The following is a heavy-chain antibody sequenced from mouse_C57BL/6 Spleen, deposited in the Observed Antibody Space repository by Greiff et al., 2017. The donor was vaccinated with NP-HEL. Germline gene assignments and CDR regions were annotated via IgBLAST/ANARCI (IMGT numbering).Heavy chain of an antibody. D-gene: IGHD2-3*01. CDR2: IDPSDSYT. V-gene: IGHV1-50*01. CDR1: GYTFTSYW. Sequence: QVQLKQPGAELVKPGASVKLSCKASGYTFTSYWMQWVKQRPGQGLEWIGEIDPSDSYTNYNQKFKGKATLTVDTSSSTAYMQLSSLTSEDSAVYYCARARDGYPFDYWGQGTTLTVSS. CDR3: ARARDGYPFDY. J-gene: IGHJ2*01.